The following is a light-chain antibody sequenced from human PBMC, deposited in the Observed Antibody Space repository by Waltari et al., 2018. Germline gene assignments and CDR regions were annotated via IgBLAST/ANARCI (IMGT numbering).Light chain of an antibody. CDR1: QSVGRS. CDR3: QHYVRLPVT. Sequence: EIVLTQSPRTLSLSPGERATLSCRAGQSVGRSLAWYQQKPGQAPRLLISGASNMATGIPDRFSGSGSETDFSLTISRLEPEDFAVYYCQHYVRLPVTFGQGTMVEIK. J-gene: IGKJ1*01. V-gene: IGKV3-20*01. CDR2: GAS.